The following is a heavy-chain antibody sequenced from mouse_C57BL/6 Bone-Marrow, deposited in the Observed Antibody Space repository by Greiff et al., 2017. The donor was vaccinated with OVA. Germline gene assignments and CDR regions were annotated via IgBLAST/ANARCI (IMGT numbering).Heavy chain of an antibody. CDR1: GFTFSDYG. D-gene: IGHD1-1*01. J-gene: IGHJ1*03. CDR2: ISSGSSTI. V-gene: IGHV5-17*01. CDR3: ARYYVRYFDV. Sequence: EVMLVESGGGLVKPGGSLKLSCAASGFTFSDYGMHWVRQAPEKGLEWVAYISSGSSTIYYADTVKGRFTISRDNAKKTLFLQMTSLRSEDTAMYYCARYYVRYFDVWGTGTTVTVSS.